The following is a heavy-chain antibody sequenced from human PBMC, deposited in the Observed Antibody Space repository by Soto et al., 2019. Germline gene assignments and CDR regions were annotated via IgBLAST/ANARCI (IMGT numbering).Heavy chain of an antibody. J-gene: IGHJ4*02. CDR3: ARVTTIFGVESITKYYFDY. CDR2: INHSGST. D-gene: IGHD3-3*01. CDR1: GGSFSGYY. V-gene: IGHV4-34*01. Sequence: AETLSLNCAVYGGSFSGYYWSWIRQPPGKGLEWIGEINHSGSTNYNPSLKSRVTISVDTSKNQFSLKLSSVTAADTAVYYCARVTTIFGVESITKYYFDYWGQGTLVTVSS.